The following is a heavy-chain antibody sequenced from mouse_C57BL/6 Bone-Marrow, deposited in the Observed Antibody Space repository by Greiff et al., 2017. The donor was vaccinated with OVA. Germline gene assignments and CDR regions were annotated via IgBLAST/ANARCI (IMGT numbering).Heavy chain of an antibody. V-gene: IGHV5-9*01. J-gene: IGHJ3*01. CDR1: GFTFSSYT. CDR2: ISGGGGNT. CDR3: ARQGAY. Sequence: EVQRVESGGGLVKPGGSLKLSCAASGFTFSSYTMSWVRQTPEKRLEWVATISGGGGNTYYPDSVKGRFTISGDNAKNTLYLQMSSLRSEDTALYYCARQGAYWGQGTLVTVSA.